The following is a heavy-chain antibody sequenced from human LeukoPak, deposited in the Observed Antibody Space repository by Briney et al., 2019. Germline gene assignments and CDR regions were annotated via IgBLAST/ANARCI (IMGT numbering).Heavy chain of an antibody. Sequence: PSETLSLTCTVSGGSISSNSYYWSWIRQPAGKGLEWIGRIYTSGSTYYSPSLKSRVTISADWSKNQFSLTLSSVTAADTAVYYCAREEVPMVRGGAFDSWGQGAMVSVSS. D-gene: IGHD3-10*01. J-gene: IGHJ3*02. CDR3: AREEVPMVRGGAFDS. CDR2: IYTSGST. V-gene: IGHV4-61*02. CDR1: GGSISSNSYY.